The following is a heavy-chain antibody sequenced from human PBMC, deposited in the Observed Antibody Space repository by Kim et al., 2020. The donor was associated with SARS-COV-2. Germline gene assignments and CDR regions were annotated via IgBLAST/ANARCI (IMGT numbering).Heavy chain of an antibody. Sequence: SETLSLTCTVSGGSISSSSYYWGWIRQPPGKGLEWIGSIYYSGSTYYNPSLKSRVTISVDTSKNQFSLKLSSVTAADTAVYYCARDKIRLEDTMVRGVILSGLARPCAAGSWGQGTLVTVSS. D-gene: IGHD3-10*01. CDR3: ARDKIRLEDTMVRGVILSGLARPCAAGS. CDR2: IYYSGST. CDR1: GGSISSSSYY. V-gene: IGHV4-39*07. J-gene: IGHJ5*02.